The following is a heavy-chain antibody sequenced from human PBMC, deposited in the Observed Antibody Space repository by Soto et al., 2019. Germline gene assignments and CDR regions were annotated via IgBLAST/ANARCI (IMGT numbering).Heavy chain of an antibody. D-gene: IGHD3-22*01. CDR1: GGSISSSNW. J-gene: IGHJ4*02. CDR3: ARDGGFDDSSGYYLFDY. Sequence: SETLSLTCAVSGGSISSSNWWSWVRQPPGKGLEWIGEIYHSGSTNYNPSLKSRVTISVDKSKNQFSLKLSSVTAADTAVYYCARDGGFDDSSGYYLFDYWGQGTLVTVSP. V-gene: IGHV4-4*02. CDR2: IYHSGST.